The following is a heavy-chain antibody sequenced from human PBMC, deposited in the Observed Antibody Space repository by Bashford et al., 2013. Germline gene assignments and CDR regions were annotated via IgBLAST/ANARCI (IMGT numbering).Heavy chain of an antibody. V-gene: IGHV3-9*01. CDR1: GFTFDDYA. J-gene: IGHJ5*02. Sequence: SLRLSCAASGFTFDDYAMHWVRQAPGKGLEWVSGISWNNRTIGSADSVKGRFTIYRDNAKNSLYLQMNNLRPEDTALYYCAKDRGAECSSTSCHFNWFDPWGQGTLVTVSS. CDR2: ISWNNRTI. CDR3: AKDRGAECSSTSCHFNWFDP. D-gene: IGHD2-2*01.